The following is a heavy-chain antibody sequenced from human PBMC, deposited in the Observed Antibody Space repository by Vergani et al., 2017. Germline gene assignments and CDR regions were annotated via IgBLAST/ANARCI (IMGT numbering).Heavy chain of an antibody. CDR3: ARVGDYYDSSGYYHYFDY. J-gene: IGHJ4*02. D-gene: IGHD3-22*01. Sequence: QLQLQESGSGLVKPSQTLSLTCAVSGGSISSGGYYWSWLRQPPGKGLEWIGYIYHSGSTYYNPSLKSRGTISGDMSKNQFSLKLSAVTAADTAVCFCARVGDYYDSSGYYHYFDYWGQGALVTVSS. V-gene: IGHV4-30-2*01. CDR1: GGSISSGGYY. CDR2: IYHSGST.